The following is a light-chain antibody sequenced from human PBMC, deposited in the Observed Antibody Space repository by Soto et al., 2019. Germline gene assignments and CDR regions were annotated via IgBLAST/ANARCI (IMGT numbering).Light chain of an antibody. J-gene: IGKJ1*01. CDR2: WAS. CDR1: QRVLYSSNNKTY. Sequence: DIVMTQSPDSLAVSLGERATINCKSSQRVLYSSNNKTYLAWYQQKPRQPPKLLIYWASTRESGVPDRFSGSGYGTDFTLTISSLQAEDLAVYYCHQYYTTPRTVGQGTKVEIK. CDR3: HQYYTTPRT. V-gene: IGKV4-1*01.